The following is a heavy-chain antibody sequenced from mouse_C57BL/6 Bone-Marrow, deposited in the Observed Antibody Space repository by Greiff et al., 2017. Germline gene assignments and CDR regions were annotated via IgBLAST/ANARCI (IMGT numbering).Heavy chain of an antibody. V-gene: IGHV7-3*01. CDR1: GFTFTDYY. CDR3: ARSQGAMDY. CDR2: IRNKANGYTT. Sequence: EVQVVESGGGLVQPGGSLRLSCAASGFTFTDYYMSWVRQPPGKALEWLGFIRNKANGYTTEYSASVKGRFTISRDNSQSILYLQMNALRAEDSATYYCARSQGAMDYWGQGTSVTVSS. J-gene: IGHJ4*01.